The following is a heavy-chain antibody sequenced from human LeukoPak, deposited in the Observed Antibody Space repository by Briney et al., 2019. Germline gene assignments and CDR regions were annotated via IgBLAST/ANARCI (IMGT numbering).Heavy chain of an antibody. Sequence: SETLSLTCTVSGGSISSGGYSWSWIRQPPGKGLEWIGYIYYSGSTYYNPSLKSRVTISVDTSKNQFSLKLSSVTAADTAVYYCARTLRLGELPSHYFDYWGQGTLVTVSS. CDR3: ARTLRLGELPSHYFDY. CDR2: IYYSGST. CDR1: GGSISSGGYS. D-gene: IGHD3-16*02. J-gene: IGHJ4*02. V-gene: IGHV4-30-4*07.